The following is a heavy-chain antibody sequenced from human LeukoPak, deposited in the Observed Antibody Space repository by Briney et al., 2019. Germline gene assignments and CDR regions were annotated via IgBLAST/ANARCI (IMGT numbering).Heavy chain of an antibody. Sequence: PSETLSLTCTVSGYSISSGYYWGWIRPPPGKGLEWIGSIYHSGSTYYNPSLKSRVTISVDTSKNQFSLKLSSVTAADTAVYYCARAVSDRGGWYTLLWGFFDYWGQGTLVTVSS. D-gene: IGHD6-19*01. CDR3: ARAVSDRGGWYTLLWGFFDY. CDR1: GYSISSGYY. J-gene: IGHJ4*02. V-gene: IGHV4-38-2*02. CDR2: IYHSGST.